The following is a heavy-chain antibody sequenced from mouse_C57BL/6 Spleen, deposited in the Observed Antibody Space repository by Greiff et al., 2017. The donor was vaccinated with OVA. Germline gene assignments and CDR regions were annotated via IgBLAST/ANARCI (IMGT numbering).Heavy chain of an antibody. D-gene: IGHD1-1*01. J-gene: IGHJ2*01. Sequence: EVKVVESGPELVKPGASVKISCKASGYSFTDYNMNWVKQSNGKSLEWIGVINPNYGTTSYNQKFKGKATLTVDQSSSTAYMQLNSLTSEDSAVYYCARETYYGSSYEDYFDYWGQGTTLTVSS. CDR2: INPNYGTT. V-gene: IGHV1-39*01. CDR3: ARETYYGSSYEDYFDY. CDR1: GYSFTDYN.